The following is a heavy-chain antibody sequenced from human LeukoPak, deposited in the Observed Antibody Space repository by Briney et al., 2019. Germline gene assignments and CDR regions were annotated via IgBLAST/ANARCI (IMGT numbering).Heavy chain of an antibody. V-gene: IGHV3-7*01. CDR2: INQDGSER. Sequence: GGSPRLSCAASGFTFSSYAMHWVRQAPGKGLEWVANINQDGSERYYVDSVKGRFTISRDNAKNSLYLQMNSLRAEDTAVYYCARVTYSYGIDYWGQGTLVAVSS. J-gene: IGHJ4*02. CDR1: GFTFSSYA. CDR3: ARVTYSYGIDY. D-gene: IGHD5-18*01.